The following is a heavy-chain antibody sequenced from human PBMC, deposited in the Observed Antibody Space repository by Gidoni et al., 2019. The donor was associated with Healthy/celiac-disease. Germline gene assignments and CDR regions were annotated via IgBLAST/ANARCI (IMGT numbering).Heavy chain of an antibody. CDR3: ARVSDVVPAASSYFDY. CDR2: IKPNRGGT. CDR1: GYPFTGYY. D-gene: IGHD2-2*01. J-gene: IGHJ4*02. Sequence: QVQLVQSGAEVKKPGASVKVSCTASGYPFTGYYMHWVRQAPGQGLEWLGWIKPNRGGTNYAQKVQGWGTMTRDTSISTAYMELSRLRSDDTAVDYCARVSDVVPAASSYFDYWGQGTLVTVSS. V-gene: IGHV1-2*04.